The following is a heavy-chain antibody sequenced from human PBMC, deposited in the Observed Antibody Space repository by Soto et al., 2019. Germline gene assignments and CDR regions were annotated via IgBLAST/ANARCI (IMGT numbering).Heavy chain of an antibody. J-gene: IGHJ6*02. Sequence: EVQLLESGGGLVQPGGSLRLSCAASGFTFSSYAMSWVRQAPGKGLEWVSAISGSGGSTYYADSVKGRFTISRDNSKNTLYLQMNSLRAEDTAVYYCAKAPGYYGDVGYYYGMDVWGQGTTVTVSS. D-gene: IGHD4-17*01. CDR3: AKAPGYYGDVGYYYGMDV. V-gene: IGHV3-23*01. CDR1: GFTFSSYA. CDR2: ISGSGGST.